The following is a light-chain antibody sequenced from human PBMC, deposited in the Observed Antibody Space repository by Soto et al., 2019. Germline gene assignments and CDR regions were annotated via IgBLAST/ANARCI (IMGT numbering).Light chain of an antibody. CDR3: MQTLQTPVT. CDR1: QSLLHSNGYNY. J-gene: IGKJ4*02. Sequence: EIVMTQSPLSLPVTPGEPASISCRSSQSLLHSNGYNYLDWYLQKPGQPPQLLITFGSNRASGVPDRCSGSGSGTEFTLKIITVEVDYVGVYYCMQTLQTPVTFGGGTKVEIK. CDR2: FGS. V-gene: IGKV2-28*01.